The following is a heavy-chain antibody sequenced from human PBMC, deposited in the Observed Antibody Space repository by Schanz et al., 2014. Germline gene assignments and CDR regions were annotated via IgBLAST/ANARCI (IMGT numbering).Heavy chain of an antibody. CDR2: ISWNGGFI. V-gene: IGHV3-9*01. Sequence: EVQLVESGGDLVQPGRSLRLSCAASGFTFDEYGMHWVRQAPGKGLEWVSGISWNGGFIAYGDAVKGRFTIPRDDAKNSLYLQMNSLRAEDTALYYCAKDRQNRVNRVGYYYGMDVWGQGTTVTVSS. CDR3: AKDRQNRVNRVGYYYGMDV. CDR1: GFTFDEYG. D-gene: IGHD3-16*01. J-gene: IGHJ6*02.